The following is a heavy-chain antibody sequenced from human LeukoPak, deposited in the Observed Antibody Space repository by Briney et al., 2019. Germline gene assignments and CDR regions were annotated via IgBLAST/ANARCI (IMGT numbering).Heavy chain of an antibody. CDR3: AREDRSSWYYYFDY. D-gene: IGHD6-13*01. CDR2: INPNSGGT. J-gene: IGHJ4*02. Sequence: ASVKVSRKASGYTFTGYYMHWVRQAPGQGLEWMGWINPNSGGTNYAQKFQGRVTMTRDTSISTAYMELSRLRSDDTAVYYCAREDRSSWYYYFDYWGQGTLVTVSS. V-gene: IGHV1-2*02. CDR1: GYTFTGYY.